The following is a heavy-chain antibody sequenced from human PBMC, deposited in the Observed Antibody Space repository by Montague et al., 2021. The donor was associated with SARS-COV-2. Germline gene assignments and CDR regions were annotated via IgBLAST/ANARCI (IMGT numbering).Heavy chain of an antibody. CDR1: GGSISSSSYY. V-gene: IGHV4-39*07. CDR2: IYYSGST. D-gene: IGHD6-13*01. Sequence: SETLSLTCTVSGGSISSSSYYWGWIRQPPGKGLEWIGSIYYSGSTYYNPSLKSRVAISIDTYKTQFSLKLSSVTAADTAVYYCARVGRQQLVRLSGMDVWGQGTTVTVSS. CDR3: ARVGRQQLVRLSGMDV. J-gene: IGHJ6*02.